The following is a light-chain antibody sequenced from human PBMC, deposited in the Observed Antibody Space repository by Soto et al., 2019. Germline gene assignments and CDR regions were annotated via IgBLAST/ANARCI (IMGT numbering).Light chain of an antibody. Sequence: QSVLTQPPSVSAAPGQKVTVSCSGSSSNIGNNDVSWYQQFPGTSPKLLIYDNYKRPSGIPDRFSGSKSGTSATLGITGLQTGDAADYYCGTWDSSLSAEVFGGGTKLTVL. CDR3: GTWDSSLSAEV. CDR2: DNY. V-gene: IGLV1-51*01. J-gene: IGLJ3*02. CDR1: SSNIGNND.